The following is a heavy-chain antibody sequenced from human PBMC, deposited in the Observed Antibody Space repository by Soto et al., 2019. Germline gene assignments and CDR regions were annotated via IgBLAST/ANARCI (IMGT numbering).Heavy chain of an antibody. CDR1: GGTFSSYA. CDR2: IIPIFGTA. V-gene: IGHV1-69*01. CDR3: ASPPLDFPSPDWYFDL. J-gene: IGHJ2*01. Sequence: QVQLVQSGAEVKKPGSSVNVSCKASGGTFSSYAISWVRQAPGQGLEWMGGIIPIFGTANYAQKFQGRVTITADESTSTAYMELSSLRSEDTAVYYCASPPLDFPSPDWYFDLWGRGTLVTVSS.